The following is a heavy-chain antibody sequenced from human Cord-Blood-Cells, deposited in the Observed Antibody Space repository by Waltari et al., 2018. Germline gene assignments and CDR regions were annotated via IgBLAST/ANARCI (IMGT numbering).Heavy chain of an antibody. D-gene: IGHD7-27*01. V-gene: IGHV3-23*01. CDR2: IRGSGGST. CDR3: AKGRQKTGEGRYFDL. J-gene: IGHJ2*01. CDR1: GFTFSSYA. Sequence: EVQLLESGGGLVQPGGSLRLSCAASGFTFSSYAMSWVRQAPGKGLEWGSAIRGSGGSTYYADSVKGRFTISRDNSKNTLYLQMNSLRAEDTAVYYCAKGRQKTGEGRYFDLWGRGTLVTVSS.